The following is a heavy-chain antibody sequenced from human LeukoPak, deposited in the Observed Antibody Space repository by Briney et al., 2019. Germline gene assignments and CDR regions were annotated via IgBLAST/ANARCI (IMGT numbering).Heavy chain of an antibody. V-gene: IGHV3-20*04. CDR1: GFTFDDYG. CDR2: INWNGGST. J-gene: IGHJ4*02. Sequence: PGGSLRLSCAASGFTFDDYGMSWVRQAPGKGLEWVSGINWNGGSTGYADSVKGRFTISRDNAKNSLYLQMNGLRAEDTALYYCARVFGDGYYFDYWGQGTLVTVSS. D-gene: IGHD3-16*01. CDR3: ARVFGDGYYFDY.